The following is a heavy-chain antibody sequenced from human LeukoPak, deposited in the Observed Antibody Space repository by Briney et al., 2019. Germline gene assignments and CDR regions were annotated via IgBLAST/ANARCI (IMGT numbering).Heavy chain of an antibody. CDR1: GGSVSSSSYY. J-gene: IGHJ4*02. V-gene: IGHV4-39*07. Sequence: PSETLSLTCTVSGGSVSSSSYYWGWIRQPPGKGLEWIGSIYYSGSTNYNPSLKSRVTISVDTSKNQFSLKLSSVTAADTAVYYCARGLQSYSTGALSYWGQGTLVTVSS. CDR2: IYYSGST. CDR3: ARGLQSYSTGALSY. D-gene: IGHD2-8*02.